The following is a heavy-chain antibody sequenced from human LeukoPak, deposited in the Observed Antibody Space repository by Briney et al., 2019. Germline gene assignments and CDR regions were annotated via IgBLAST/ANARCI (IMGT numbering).Heavy chain of an antibody. Sequence: GGSLRLSCVASGFTFHDHGMDWVRQAPGKGREWVAVIAADGGVKHYEDSVQGRFILSRDNSKNTLFLQMNSLSVEDTAVYYCAREASWGQWYFDHWGQGTPVTVSS. CDR3: AREASWGQWYFDH. V-gene: IGHV3-30*03. J-gene: IGHJ4*02. CDR2: IAADGGVK. D-gene: IGHD2-2*01. CDR1: GFTFHDHG.